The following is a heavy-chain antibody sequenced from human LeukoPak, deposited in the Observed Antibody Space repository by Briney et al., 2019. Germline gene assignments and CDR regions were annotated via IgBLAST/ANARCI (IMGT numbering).Heavy chain of an antibody. D-gene: IGHD3-10*01. V-gene: IGHV3-30*03. J-gene: IGHJ4*02. CDR1: GFTFSGYN. Sequence: GESLKISCAASGFTFSGYNMHWVRRAPGKGLEWVAVISYDGRNKYYADSVKGRFTISRDNSKNTLYLQMNTLRAEDTAVYYCARGFGELPDYWGQGTLVTVSS. CDR2: ISYDGRNK. CDR3: ARGFGELPDY.